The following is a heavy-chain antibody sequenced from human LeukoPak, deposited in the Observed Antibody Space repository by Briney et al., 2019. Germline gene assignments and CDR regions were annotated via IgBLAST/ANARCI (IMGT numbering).Heavy chain of an antibody. J-gene: IGHJ2*01. D-gene: IGHD3-22*01. Sequence: PSETLSLTCTVSGGSVSSGSYYWSWIRQPPGKGLEWIGYIYYSGSTNYNPSLESRVTISVDTSKNQFSLKLSSVTAADTAVYYCARELDYYDSSGYYYVWYFDLWGRGTLVTVSS. CDR2: IYYSGST. CDR1: GGSVSSGSYY. V-gene: IGHV4-61*01. CDR3: ARELDYYDSSGYYYVWYFDL.